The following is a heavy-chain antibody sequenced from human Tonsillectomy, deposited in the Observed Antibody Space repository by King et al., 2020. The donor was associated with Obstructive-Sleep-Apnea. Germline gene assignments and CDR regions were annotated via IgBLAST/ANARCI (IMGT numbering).Heavy chain of an antibody. CDR2: FYHSGSS. CDR3: ATTLGADYFLDH. V-gene: IGHV4-38-2*02. D-gene: IGHD3-16*01. J-gene: IGHJ4*02. CDR1: GYSISSGYY. Sequence: QLQESGPGLVKPSETLSLTCTVSGYSISSGYYWGWIRQPPGKGLQWIGNFYHSGSSYHNPSLTSRVTISVDTSKNQFSLKLTSMTAADTAVYYCATTLGADYFLDHWGQGTLVTVSS.